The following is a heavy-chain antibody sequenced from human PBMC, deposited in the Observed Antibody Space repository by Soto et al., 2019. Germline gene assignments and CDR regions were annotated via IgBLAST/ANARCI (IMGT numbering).Heavy chain of an antibody. D-gene: IGHD5-18*01. J-gene: IGHJ4*02. CDR1: GFTFSNAW. V-gene: IGHV3-15*01. CDR2: IKSKTDGWTT. CDR3: TTDPGWIQLWLGTDIADY. Sequence: RSLRLSCAASGFTFSNAWMSWVRQAPGQGLEWVGRIKSKTDGWTTDYAAPVKGRFTISRDDSKNTLYLQMNSLKTEDTAVYYCTTDPGWIQLWLGTDIADYWGQGTPVTVSS.